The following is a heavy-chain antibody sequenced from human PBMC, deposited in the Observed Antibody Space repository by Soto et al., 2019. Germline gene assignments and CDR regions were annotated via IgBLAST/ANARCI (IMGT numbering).Heavy chain of an antibody. J-gene: IGHJ5*02. CDR1: GGTFRSHA. Sequence: QVQLVQSGAEVKKPGSSVKVSCKASGGTFRSHAINWVRQAPGQGLEWMGGSIPMFGTTNYAQKLQGRVNITAAESTSTAYMELSSLRSEDTAVYYCAREINDMVRGHNWFDPWGQGTLVTVSS. V-gene: IGHV1-69*01. D-gene: IGHD3-10*01. CDR3: AREINDMVRGHNWFDP. CDR2: SIPMFGTT.